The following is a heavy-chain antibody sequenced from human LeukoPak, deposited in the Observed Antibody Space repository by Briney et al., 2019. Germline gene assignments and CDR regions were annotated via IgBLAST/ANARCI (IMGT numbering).Heavy chain of an antibody. D-gene: IGHD1-26*01. CDR3: ARHVGSGSYYDY. Sequence: GESLKICCKGSGYSFTNYCIGWGRQMPGKSLEGMGIIYPDDSDTKYSPSFQGQVTISADKSISTAYLQWSSLKASDTAMYYCARHVGSGSYYDYWGQGTLVTVSS. CDR2: IYPDDSDT. J-gene: IGHJ4*02. V-gene: IGHV5-51*01. CDR1: GYSFTNYC.